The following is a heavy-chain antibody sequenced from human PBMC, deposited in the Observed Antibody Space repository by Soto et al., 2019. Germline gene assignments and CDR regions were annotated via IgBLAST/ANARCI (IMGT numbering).Heavy chain of an antibody. CDR1: GGTFSSYA. J-gene: IGHJ6*02. Sequence: GASVKVSCKASGGTFSSYAISWVRQAPGQGLEWMGGIIPIFGTANYAQKFQGRVTITADESTSTAYMELSSLRSEDTAVYYCASSMIVVVINSNGMDVWGQGTTVTVS. CDR2: IIPIFGTA. V-gene: IGHV1-69*13. D-gene: IGHD3-22*01. CDR3: ASSMIVVVINSNGMDV.